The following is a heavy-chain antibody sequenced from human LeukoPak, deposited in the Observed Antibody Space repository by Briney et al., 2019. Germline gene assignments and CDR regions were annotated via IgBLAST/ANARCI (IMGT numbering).Heavy chain of an antibody. CDR3: ARVGYYDSSGYYLFDY. J-gene: IGHJ4*02. Sequence: GGSLRLSCAASGFTFSSYAMHWVRQAPGKGLEWVAVISYDGSNKYYADSVKGRFTISRDNSKNTLYLQMNSLRAEDTAVYYCARVGYYDSSGYYLFDYWGQGTLVTVSS. CDR2: ISYDGSNK. V-gene: IGHV3-30-3*01. CDR1: GFTFSSYA. D-gene: IGHD3-22*01.